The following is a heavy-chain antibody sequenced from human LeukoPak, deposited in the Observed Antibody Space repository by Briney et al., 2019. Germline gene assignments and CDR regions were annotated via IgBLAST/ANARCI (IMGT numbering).Heavy chain of an antibody. Sequence: PGRSLRLSCAASGFTFSSYGMHWVRQAPGKGLEWVAVIWYDGSNKYYADSVKGRFTISRDNSKNTLYLQMNSLRAEDTAVYHCARSLEDYYYYGMDVWGKGTTVTVSS. J-gene: IGHJ6*04. D-gene: IGHD3-3*01. CDR1: GFTFSSYG. V-gene: IGHV3-33*01. CDR2: IWYDGSNK. CDR3: ARSLEDYYYYGMDV.